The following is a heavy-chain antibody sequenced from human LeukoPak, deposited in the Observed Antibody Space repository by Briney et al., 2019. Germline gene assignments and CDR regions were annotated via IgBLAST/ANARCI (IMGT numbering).Heavy chain of an antibody. J-gene: IGHJ6*02. Sequence: ASVKVSCKASGYTFTGYYMHWVRQAPGQGLEWMGWINPNSGGTNYAQKFQGRVTMTRDTSISTAYMELSRLRSDDTAVYYCARDRVVPAAGGDGMDVWGQGTTVTVSS. CDR3: ARDRVVPAAGGDGMDV. CDR1: GYTFTGYY. D-gene: IGHD2-2*01. V-gene: IGHV1-2*02. CDR2: INPNSGGT.